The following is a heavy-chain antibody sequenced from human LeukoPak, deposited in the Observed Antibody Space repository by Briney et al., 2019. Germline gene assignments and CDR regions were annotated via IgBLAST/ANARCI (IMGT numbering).Heavy chain of an antibody. CDR3: ARGRYDFWSGLKYFDY. D-gene: IGHD3-3*01. V-gene: IGHV1-2*02. CDR1: GYTFTGYY. CDR2: INPNSGGT. J-gene: IGHJ4*02. Sequence: ASVKVSCKASGYTFTGYYMHWVRQAPGQGIEWMGWINPNSGGTNYAQKFQGRVTMTRDTSISTAYMELSRLRSDDTAVYYCARGRYDFWSGLKYFDYWGQGTLVTVSS.